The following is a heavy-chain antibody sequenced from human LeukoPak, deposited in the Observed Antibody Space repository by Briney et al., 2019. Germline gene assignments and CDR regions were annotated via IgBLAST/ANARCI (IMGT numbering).Heavy chain of an antibody. CDR1: GFTFSNYG. CDR3: ARGLIGIGSTWDY. V-gene: IGHV3-30*03. Sequence: GRSLRLSCAASGFTFSNYGMHWVRQAPGKGLEWVAVISYDGSNKKYADSMKGRFTISRDNSKNSLYLQMNSLRAEDTAVYYCARGLIGIGSTWDYWGQGTLVTVSS. J-gene: IGHJ4*02. CDR2: ISYDGSNK. D-gene: IGHD1-26*01.